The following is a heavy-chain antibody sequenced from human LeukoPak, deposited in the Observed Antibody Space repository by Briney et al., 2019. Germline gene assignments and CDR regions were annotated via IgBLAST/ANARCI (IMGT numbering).Heavy chain of an antibody. J-gene: IGHJ5*02. D-gene: IGHD3-10*01. Sequence: GASLKISCKGSGYSFTSYWIGCVRQLPGKLLEWMNIIYPGCSDNRYSQSFQGQVAISADKSISTANLQWNSLKAPDTAMYYCARLYYCSGRDKDWFGPWGQGTLVTVSS. CDR3: ARLYYCSGRDKDWFGP. V-gene: IGHV5-51*01. CDR1: GYSFTSYW. CDR2: IYPGCSDN.